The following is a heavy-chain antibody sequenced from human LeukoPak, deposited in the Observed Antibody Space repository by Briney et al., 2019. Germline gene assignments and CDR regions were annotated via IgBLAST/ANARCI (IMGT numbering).Heavy chain of an antibody. V-gene: IGHV1-18*01. D-gene: IGHD3-16*02. CDR1: GYTFTSYG. CDR3: ARVRIMITFGGVIAFDAFDI. CDR2: ISAYNGNT. Sequence: ASVKVSCKASGYTFTSYGISWVRQAPGQGLEWMGWISAYNGNTNYAQELQGRVTMTTDASTSTAYMELRSLRSDDTAVYYCARVRIMITFGGVIAFDAFDIWGQGTMVTVSS. J-gene: IGHJ3*02.